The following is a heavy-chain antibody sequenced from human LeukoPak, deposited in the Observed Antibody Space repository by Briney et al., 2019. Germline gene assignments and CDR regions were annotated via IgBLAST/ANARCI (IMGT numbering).Heavy chain of an antibody. Sequence: GGSLRLFCAASGFTVSAKYMSWVRHGPGKGLEWISSIISDGGTKYADSVKGRFTISRDNSKNTLYLQMNSLRPEDTAAYYCARDGGFGGPGGNNWFDSWGQGALVTVSS. V-gene: IGHV3-66*02. J-gene: IGHJ5*01. CDR2: IISDGGT. CDR3: ARDGGFGGPGGNNWFDS. D-gene: IGHD3-16*01. CDR1: GFTVSAKY.